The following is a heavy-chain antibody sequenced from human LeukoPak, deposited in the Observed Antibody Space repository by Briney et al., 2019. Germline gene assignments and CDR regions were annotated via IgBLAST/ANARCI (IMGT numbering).Heavy chain of an antibody. V-gene: IGHV4-4*07. D-gene: IGHD3-3*01. J-gene: IGHJ6*03. CDR2: IYTSGST. Sequence: SETLSLTCAVYGGSFSGYYWSWIRQPAGKGLEWIGRIYTSGSTNYNPSLKSRVTISVDTSKNQFSLKLSSVTAADTAVYYCARDPSYDFWSGSQDYYYYMDVWGKGTTVTVPS. CDR3: ARDPSYDFWSGSQDYYYYMDV. CDR1: GGSFSGYY.